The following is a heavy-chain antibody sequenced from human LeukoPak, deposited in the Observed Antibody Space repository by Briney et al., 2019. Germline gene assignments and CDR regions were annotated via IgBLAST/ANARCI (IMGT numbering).Heavy chain of an antibody. D-gene: IGHD6-13*01. V-gene: IGHV5-51*01. J-gene: IGHJ5*02. CDR2: IYPGDSDT. CDR3: ARRTYSSSEGEFDP. CDR1: GYSFTSYW. Sequence: GESLQISCQGSGYSFTSYWIGWVRQMPGKGLEWMGIIYPGDSDTRYSPSFQGQVTISADKSISTAYLQWSSLKASDTAMYYCARRTYSSSEGEFDPWGQGTLVTVSS.